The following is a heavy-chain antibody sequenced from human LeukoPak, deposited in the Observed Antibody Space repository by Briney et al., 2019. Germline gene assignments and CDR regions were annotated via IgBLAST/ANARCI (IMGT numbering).Heavy chain of an antibody. CDR3: ARVLGIQYQLLYYYYYGMDV. CDR1: GFTFSSYA. V-gene: IGHV3-30*04. Sequence: GGSLRLSCAASGFTFSSYAMHWVRQAPGKGLEWAAVISYDGSNKYYADSAKSRFTISRDNSKNTLYLQMNSLRAEDTAVYYCARVLGIQYQLLYYYYYGMDVWGKGTTVTVSS. CDR2: ISYDGSNK. J-gene: IGHJ6*04. D-gene: IGHD2-2*01.